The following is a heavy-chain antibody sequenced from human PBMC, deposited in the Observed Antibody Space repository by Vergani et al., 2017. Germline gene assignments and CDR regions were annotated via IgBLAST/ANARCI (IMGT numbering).Heavy chain of an antibody. CDR3: TTGTTYDYDSSGYWPY. CDR2: IKSKTNGGTT. CDR1: GFTFSNAW. J-gene: IGHJ4*02. Sequence: EVQLVESGGGLVKPGGSLRLSCAAAGFTFSNAWMNWVRQAPGKGLEWVGRIKSKTNGGTTDYAAPVKGRFTISRDDSKNTLYLQMNSLKTEDTAVYYCTTGTTYDYDSSGYWPYWGQGTLVTVSS. V-gene: IGHV3-15*07. D-gene: IGHD3-22*01.